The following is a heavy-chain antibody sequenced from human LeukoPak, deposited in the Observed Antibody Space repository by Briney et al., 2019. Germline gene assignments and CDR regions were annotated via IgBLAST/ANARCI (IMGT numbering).Heavy chain of an antibody. CDR3: ARDGDSCSSTSCYFSFDY. CDR1: GGTFSSYA. D-gene: IGHD2-2*01. J-gene: IGHJ4*02. V-gene: IGHV1-69*13. CDR2: IIPIFGTA. Sequence: ASVKVSCKASGGTFSSYAISWVRQAPGQGLEWMGGIIPIFGTANYAQKFQGRVTITADESTSTAYMELSSLRSEDTAVYYCARDGDSCSSTSCYFSFDYWGQGTLVTVSS.